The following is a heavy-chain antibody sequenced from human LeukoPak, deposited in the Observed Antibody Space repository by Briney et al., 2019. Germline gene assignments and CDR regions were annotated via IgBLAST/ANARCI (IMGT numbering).Heavy chain of an antibody. CDR1: GFTFSSYA. D-gene: IGHD1-26*01. CDR2: ISGSGGST. J-gene: IGHJ4*02. Sequence: PGGSLRLSCAASGFTFSSYAMSWVRQAPGKGLEWVSGISGSGGSTYYADSVKGRVTISRDNSKNTLYLQVNSLRVEDTAVYYCAKDRLGAMMYFDFSGQGTLVTVSS. CDR3: AKDRLGAMMYFDF. V-gene: IGHV3-23*01.